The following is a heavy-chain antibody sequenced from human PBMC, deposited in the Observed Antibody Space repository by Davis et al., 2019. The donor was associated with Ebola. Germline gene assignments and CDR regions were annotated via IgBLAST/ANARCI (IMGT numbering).Heavy chain of an antibody. CDR3: ARERYSSSWPDY. Sequence: SVKVSCKASGSTFTYRYLHWVRQAPGQALEWMGWITPFNGDTNYAWKFQGRVTITRDTSTSTVYMELSSLRSEDTAVYYCARERYSSSWPDYWGQGTLVTVSS. CDR2: ITPFNGDT. V-gene: IGHV1-45*02. CDR1: GSTFTYRY. J-gene: IGHJ4*02. D-gene: IGHD6-13*01.